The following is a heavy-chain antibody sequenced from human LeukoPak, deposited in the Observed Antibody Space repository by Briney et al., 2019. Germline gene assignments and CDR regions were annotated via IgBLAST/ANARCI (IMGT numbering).Heavy chain of an antibody. J-gene: IGHJ4*02. D-gene: IGHD3-10*01. CDR2: ISGSGGST. Sequence: SGGSLRLSXAASGFTFSSYAMSWVRQAPGKGLEWVSAISGSGGSTYYADSVKGRFTISRDNSKNTLYLQMNSLRAEDTAVYYCAKFLWFGELSSYYFDYWGQGTLVTVSS. V-gene: IGHV3-23*01. CDR1: GFTFSSYA. CDR3: AKFLWFGELSSYYFDY.